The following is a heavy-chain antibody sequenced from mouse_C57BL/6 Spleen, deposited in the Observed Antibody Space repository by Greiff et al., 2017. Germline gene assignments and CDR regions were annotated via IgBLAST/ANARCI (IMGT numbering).Heavy chain of an antibody. Sequence: VQLQQSGAELVKPGASVKLSCKASGYTFTEYTIHWVKQRSGQGLEWIGWFYPGSGSIKYNEKFKDKATLTADKSSSTVYIELSRLTSEDSAVYCCARHEEFYGNYRAWFAYWGQGTLVTVSA. CDR1: GYTFTEYT. CDR2: FYPGSGSI. V-gene: IGHV1-62-2*01. CDR3: ARHEEFYGNYRAWFAY. J-gene: IGHJ3*01. D-gene: IGHD2-1*01.